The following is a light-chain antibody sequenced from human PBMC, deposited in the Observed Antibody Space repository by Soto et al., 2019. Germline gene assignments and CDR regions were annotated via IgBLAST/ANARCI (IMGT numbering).Light chain of an antibody. CDR1: VSMSGK. CDR3: KQYNNWPQIT. J-gene: IGKJ5*01. CDR2: GAS. V-gene: IGKV3-15*01. Sequence: IVMTQSPGTLAVSXGERATLSGRVLVSMSGKLVSYQQNPGKAXRLVVXGASTRATGIQARLSGSGSGKEFTLNISSLQSGDFAVYYCKQYNNWPQITFGQGTRLEIK.